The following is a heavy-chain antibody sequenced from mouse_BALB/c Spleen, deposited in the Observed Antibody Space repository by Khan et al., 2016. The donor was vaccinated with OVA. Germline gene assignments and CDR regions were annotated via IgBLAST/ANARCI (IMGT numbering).Heavy chain of an antibody. J-gene: IGHJ3*01. V-gene: IGHV1-4*01. Sequence: QVQLKQSGAELARPGASVKMSCKASGYTFTSYTIHWIKKRPGQGLEWIGYINPSNGYTNYNQKFKDKATLTTDKSSTTAYLQLSSLTSDDSAVYSCGRDGAYKRNEGGFAYWGQGTLVTVSA. CDR3: GRDGAYKRNEGGFAY. CDR2: INPSNGYT. CDR1: GYTFTSYT. D-gene: IGHD2-14*01.